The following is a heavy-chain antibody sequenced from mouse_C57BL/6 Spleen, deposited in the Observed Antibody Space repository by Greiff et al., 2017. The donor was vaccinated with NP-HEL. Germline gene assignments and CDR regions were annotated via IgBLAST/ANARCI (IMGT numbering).Heavy chain of an antibody. CDR1: GYTFTNYW. J-gene: IGHJ1*03. CDR2: IYPGGGYT. V-gene: IGHV1-63*01. Sequence: VQLQQSGAELVRPGTSVKMSCKASGYTFTNYWIGWAKQRPGHGLEWIGDIYPGGGYTNYNEKFKGKATLTADKSSSTAYMQFSSLTSEDSAIYYGARSSYYYGSSPHWYFDVWGTGTTVTVSS. CDR3: ARSSYYYGSSPHWYFDV. D-gene: IGHD1-1*01.